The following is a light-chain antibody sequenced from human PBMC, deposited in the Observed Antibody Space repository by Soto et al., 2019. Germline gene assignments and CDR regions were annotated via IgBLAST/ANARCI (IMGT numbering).Light chain of an antibody. V-gene: IGKV3-11*01. CDR1: QSVSNY. CDR2: DAS. Sequence: EIGFPQSPATLPLSPGERATLSCRASQSVSNYLAWYQQKPGKAPRLLIYDASNRATGIPARFSGSGSGTDFTLTISSLEPEDFAVYYCQQRSNWPLLTFGGGTKVEIK. CDR3: QQRSNWPLLT. J-gene: IGKJ4*01.